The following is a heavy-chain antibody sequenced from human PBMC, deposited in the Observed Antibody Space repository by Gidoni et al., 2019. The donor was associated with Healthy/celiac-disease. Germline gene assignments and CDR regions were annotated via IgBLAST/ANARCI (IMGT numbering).Heavy chain of an antibody. Sequence: QVQLVQSGAEVKKPGSSVKVSCKAYGCNFSSYAISWVRQAPGQGLEWMGGISPIFGKENYAQKFQGRVTITADESTSTAYMELSSLRSEDTAVYYCASPLRTTSYYYYGMDVWGQGTTVTVSS. CDR1: GCNFSSYA. V-gene: IGHV1-69*01. CDR3: ASPLRTTSYYYYGMDV. J-gene: IGHJ6*02. D-gene: IGHD4-17*01. CDR2: ISPIFGKE.